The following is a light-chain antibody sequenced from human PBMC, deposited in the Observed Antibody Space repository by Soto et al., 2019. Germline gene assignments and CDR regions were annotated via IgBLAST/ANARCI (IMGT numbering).Light chain of an antibody. V-gene: IGKV4-1*01. CDR2: WAS. CDR1: QSLLYSSNNRDY. Sequence: DIVMTQSPDSLAESLGERATINCKSSQSLLYSSNNRDYLAWHQQKPGQPPKVLIYWASTRESGVPDRFSGSGSGTDLTLTISSLQAEDVAVYYCQQYYTPPYTFGQGTKLEIK. J-gene: IGKJ2*01. CDR3: QQYYTPPYT.